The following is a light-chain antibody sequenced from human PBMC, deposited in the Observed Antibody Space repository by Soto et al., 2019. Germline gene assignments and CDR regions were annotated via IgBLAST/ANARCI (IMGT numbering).Light chain of an antibody. V-gene: IGKV2-28*01. Sequence: IVMTQSPLSLPVTPGEPASISCRSSQSLLHSNGYNYLDRYLQKPGQSPQLLIYLGSSRASGVPDRFSGSGSDTDFTLKISRVEAEDVGVYYCMEALQSPLTFGGGTKVELK. J-gene: IGKJ4*01. CDR3: MEALQSPLT. CDR1: QSLLHSNGYNY. CDR2: LGS.